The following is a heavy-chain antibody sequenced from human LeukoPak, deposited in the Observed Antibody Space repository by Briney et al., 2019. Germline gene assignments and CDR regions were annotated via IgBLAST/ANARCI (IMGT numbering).Heavy chain of an antibody. CDR1: GFTFSDYG. CDR2: ISYDGSNK. CDR3: AREPIAAAGNGPFDY. J-gene: IGHJ4*02. Sequence: GGSLRLSCTASGFTFSDYGMHWVRQAPGKGLEWVAVISYDGSNKYYADSVKGRFTISRDNSKNTLYLQMNSLRAEDTAVYYCAREPIAAAGNGPFDYWGQGTLVTVSS. D-gene: IGHD6-13*01. V-gene: IGHV3-30*19.